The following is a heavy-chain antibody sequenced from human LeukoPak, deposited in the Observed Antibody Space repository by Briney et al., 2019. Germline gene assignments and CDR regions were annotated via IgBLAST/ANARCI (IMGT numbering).Heavy chain of an antibody. CDR3: VKKGSGGGGYFDY. J-gene: IGHJ4*02. CDR1: GFTFSSYA. V-gene: IGHV3-23*01. D-gene: IGHD6-19*01. CDR2: ISGSGGST. Sequence: GGSLRLSCAASGFTFSSYAMSWVRQAPGKGLEWVLAISGSGGSTYYADSVKGRFTISRDNSKNTLYLQMNSLRAEDTAVYYCVKKGSGGGGYFDYWGQGTLVTVSS.